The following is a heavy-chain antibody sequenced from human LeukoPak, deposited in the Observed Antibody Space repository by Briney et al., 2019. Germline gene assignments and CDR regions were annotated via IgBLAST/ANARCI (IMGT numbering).Heavy chain of an antibody. J-gene: IGHJ1*01. V-gene: IGHV1-18*01. CDR2: ISAYNGNT. CDR1: GYTFTSYG. CDR3: ARDGDGSSSWYPEYFQH. Sequence: ASVKVSCKASGYTFTSYGISWVRQAPGQGLEWMGWISAYNGNTNYAQKLEGRVTMTTDTSTSTAYMELRSLRSDDTAVYYCARDGDGSSSWYPEYFQHWGQGTLVTVSS. D-gene: IGHD6-13*01.